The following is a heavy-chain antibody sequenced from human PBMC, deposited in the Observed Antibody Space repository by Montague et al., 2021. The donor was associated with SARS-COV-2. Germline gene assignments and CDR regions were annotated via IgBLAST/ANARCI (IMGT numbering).Heavy chain of an antibody. Sequence: SETLSLTCSVSGGSMSSYHWVWIRQPPGKGLEWIGYVYYRGSTDYNLSLKSRVTISVDTSKNRFSLRVTSVTAVDTAVYYCARDVRYYYDQWGQGILVTVSS. J-gene: IGHJ4*02. V-gene: IGHV4-59*01. CDR1: GGSMSSYH. CDR2: VYYRGST. CDR3: ARDVRYYYDQ. D-gene: IGHD3-10*01.